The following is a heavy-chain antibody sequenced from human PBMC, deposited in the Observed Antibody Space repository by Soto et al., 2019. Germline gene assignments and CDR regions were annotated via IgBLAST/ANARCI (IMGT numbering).Heavy chain of an antibody. CDR3: ARDNWNSY. Sequence: HPGGSLRLSCAASGFTFNSYWMHWVRQAPGKGLMWVSRIHNDGSTTRYADSVKGRFTISRDNAKNTLYLQMSSLRVEDTAVYYCARDNWNSYWGQGTLVTVSS. CDR2: IHNDGSTT. CDR1: GFTFNSYW. J-gene: IGHJ4*01. D-gene: IGHD1-7*01. V-gene: IGHV3-74*01.